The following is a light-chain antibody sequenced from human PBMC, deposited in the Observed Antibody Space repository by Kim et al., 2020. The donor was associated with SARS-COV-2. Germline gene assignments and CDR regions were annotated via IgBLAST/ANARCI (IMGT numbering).Light chain of an antibody. Sequence: RQTATLNRTGNSNNVGEQGATWLQQRQGHSPNLLSDRINRRPSGISAGFSASRSGNTASLTITGLQPEDEADYDCSAWDSGLDAWVFGGGTQLTVL. V-gene: IGLV10-54*04. CDR3: SAWDSGLDAWV. CDR1: SNNVGEQG. J-gene: IGLJ3*02. CDR2: RIN.